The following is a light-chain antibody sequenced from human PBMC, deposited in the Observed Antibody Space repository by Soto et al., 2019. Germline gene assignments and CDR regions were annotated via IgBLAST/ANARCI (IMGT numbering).Light chain of an antibody. CDR1: SGHSSYA. J-gene: IGLJ2*01. CDR3: QTWATGIQNVV. Sequence: QLVLTQSPSASASLGASVKLTCTLSSGHSSYAIAWHQQQPEKGPRYLMKLNSDGSHNKGDGIPDRFSGSSSGAERHLTISSLQSEDEADYYCQTWATGIQNVVFGGGTKLTVL. V-gene: IGLV4-69*01. CDR2: LNSDGSH.